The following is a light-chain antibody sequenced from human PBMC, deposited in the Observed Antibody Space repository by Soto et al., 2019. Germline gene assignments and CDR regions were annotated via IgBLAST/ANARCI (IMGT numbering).Light chain of an antibody. CDR3: QQYNSYST. J-gene: IGKJ1*01. CDR1: QSISSW. Sequence: DIPMAQSPSTLSASVGNRVTIPFRASQSISSWLAWYQQKPGKAPKLLIYDASSLESGVPSRFSGSGSGTEFTLTINSLQPDDFATYYCQQYNSYSTFGQGTKVDIK. CDR2: DAS. V-gene: IGKV1-5*01.